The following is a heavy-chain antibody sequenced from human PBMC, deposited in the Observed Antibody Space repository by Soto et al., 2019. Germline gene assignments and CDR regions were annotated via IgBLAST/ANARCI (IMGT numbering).Heavy chain of an antibody. D-gene: IGHD2-15*01. CDR1: GYTFTDYY. V-gene: IGHV1-2*02. J-gene: IGHJ4*02. CDR3: ASEDCRNTNCLKGFDY. CDR2: INPESGNP. Sequence: QVQMVQSGAEVKKPGDSVKVSCKASGYTFTDYYMHWVRQTPGQGFEWVGGINPESGNPKYVPKFQGRVTVTRDTSTSTAYMELNRLTPDDTAVYYCASEDCRNTNCLKGFDYWGQGTLVTVSS.